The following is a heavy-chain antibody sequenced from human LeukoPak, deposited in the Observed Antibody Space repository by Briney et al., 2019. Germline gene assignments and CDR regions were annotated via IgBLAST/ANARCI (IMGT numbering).Heavy chain of an antibody. J-gene: IGHJ4*02. CDR2: INPNSGGT. D-gene: IGHD3-3*01. CDR1: GYTFTAYY. Sequence: ASVKVSCKASGYTFTAYYMHWVRQAPGQGLDWMGWINPNSGGTNSPQKFQDRVAMTRDTSISTIYMELSGLRSDDTAVYYCASIDFWSGYAHFDYWGQGTLVTVSS. V-gene: IGHV1-2*02. CDR3: ASIDFWSGYAHFDY.